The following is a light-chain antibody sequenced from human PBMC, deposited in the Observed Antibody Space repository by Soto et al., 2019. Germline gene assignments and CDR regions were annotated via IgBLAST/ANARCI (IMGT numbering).Light chain of an antibody. Sequence: EIVLTQSTATLSLSPGERATLSCRASQSVGTFFAWYQQKPGQAPRLLIYDASNRATGIPARFSGSGSGTDFTLTISSLEPEDFAVYYCQQCNSWPQWTFGQGTKVDIK. V-gene: IGKV3-11*01. CDR1: QSVGTF. CDR3: QQCNSWPQWT. J-gene: IGKJ1*01. CDR2: DAS.